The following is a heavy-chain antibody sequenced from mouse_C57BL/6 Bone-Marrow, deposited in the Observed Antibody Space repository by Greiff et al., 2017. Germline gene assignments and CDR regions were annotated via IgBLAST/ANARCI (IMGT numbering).Heavy chain of an antibody. CDR3: SSFDGNYFDF. CDR1: GFNIKDDY. J-gene: IGHJ2*01. V-gene: IGHV14-4*01. Sequence: EVQVVESGAELVRPGASVKLSCTASGFNIKDDYIHWVKQRPEQGLEWIGWIDPEIGDTEYASKFQGKATITSDTSSNPAYLQLSSLTSEDTAVYYCSSFDGNYFDFWGQGTPLTVAS. CDR2: IDPEIGDT. D-gene: IGHD2-3*01.